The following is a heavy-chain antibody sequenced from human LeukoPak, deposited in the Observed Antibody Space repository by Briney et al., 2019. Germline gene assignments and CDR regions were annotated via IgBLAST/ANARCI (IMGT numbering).Heavy chain of an antibody. CDR1: GGSISSSSYY. CDR3: ARDFKLLLWAFDI. J-gene: IGHJ3*02. V-gene: IGHV4-39*07. CDR2: IYYSGST. D-gene: IGHD3-10*01. Sequence: PSETLSLTCTVSGGSISSSSYYWGWIRQPPGKGLEWIGSIYYSGSTYYNPSLKSRVTISVDTSKNQFSLKLSSVTAADTAVYYCARDFKLLLWAFDIWGQGTMVTVSS.